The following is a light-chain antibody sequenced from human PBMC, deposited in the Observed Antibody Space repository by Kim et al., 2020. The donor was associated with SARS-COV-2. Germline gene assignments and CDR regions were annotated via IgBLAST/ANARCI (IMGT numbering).Light chain of an antibody. CDR2: WAS. V-gene: IGKV4-1*01. CDR3: QQYYSTPIT. CDR1: QSVLYSSNNKNY. Sequence: DIVMTQSPDSLAVSLGERATINCESSQSVLYSSNNKNYLAWYQQKPGQPPKLIIYWASTRESGVPDRFSGSGSGTDFTLTISNLQSEDVAVYYCQQYYSTPITFGQGTRLEIK. J-gene: IGKJ5*01.